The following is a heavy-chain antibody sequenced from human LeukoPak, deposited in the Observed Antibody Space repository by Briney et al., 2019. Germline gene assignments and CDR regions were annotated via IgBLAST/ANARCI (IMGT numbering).Heavy chain of an antibody. J-gene: IGHJ4*02. CDR2: IIPIFGTT. D-gene: IGHD3-22*01. CDR1: GGTFNNYA. CDR3: ARSGVGYFYDNTGYYPLDY. Sequence: ASVKVSCKASGGTFNNYAISWVRQAPGQGLEWMGGIIPIFGTTNYAQKFQGRVTMTTDTSTSTAFMELRSLRSDDTAVYYCARSGVGYFYDNTGYYPLDYWGQGTLVTVSS. V-gene: IGHV1-69*05.